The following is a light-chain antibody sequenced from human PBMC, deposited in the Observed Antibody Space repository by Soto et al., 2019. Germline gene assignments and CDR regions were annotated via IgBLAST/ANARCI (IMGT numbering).Light chain of an antibody. CDR3: CSYAGSYKTV. CDR1: SSDVGGYNY. V-gene: IGLV2-11*01. Sequence: QSALTQPLSVSWSPGHSVAISCTGTSSDVGGYNYVSWYQQHPGKAPKLMIYDVSKRPSGVPDRFSGSKSGNTASLTISGLQAEDEADYYCCSYAGSYKTVFGTGTKVTVL. CDR2: DVS. J-gene: IGLJ1*01.